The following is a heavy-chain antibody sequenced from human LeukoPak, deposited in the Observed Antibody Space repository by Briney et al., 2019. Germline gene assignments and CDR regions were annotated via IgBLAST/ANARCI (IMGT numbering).Heavy chain of an antibody. J-gene: IGHJ4*02. Sequence: PSETLSLTCTVSGGSISSYYWSWIRQPPGKGLEWIGYIYYSGSTNYNPSLESRVTISVDTSKNQFSLKLSSVTAADTAVYYCARQSAMGSFDYWGQGTLVTVSS. V-gene: IGHV4-59*08. CDR2: IYYSGST. CDR3: ARQSAMGSFDY. CDR1: GGSISSYY. D-gene: IGHD5-18*01.